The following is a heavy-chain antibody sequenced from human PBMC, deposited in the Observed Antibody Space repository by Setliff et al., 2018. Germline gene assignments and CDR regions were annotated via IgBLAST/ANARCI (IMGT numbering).Heavy chain of an antibody. CDR1: GASFSDPY. Sequence: LSLTCAVYGASFSDPYMSWVRQAPGKGLEWLSKISGNGITIYYADSVRGRFTISRDNAKNSLFLQMNSLRVEDTAVYYCARDGVLYGMDVWGQGTTVTVSS. CDR3: ARDGVLYGMDV. J-gene: IGHJ6*02. CDR2: ISGNGITI. V-gene: IGHV3-11*04. D-gene: IGHD3-10*01.